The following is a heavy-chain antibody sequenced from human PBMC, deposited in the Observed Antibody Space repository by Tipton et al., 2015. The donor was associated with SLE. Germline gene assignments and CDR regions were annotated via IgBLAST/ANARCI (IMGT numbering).Heavy chain of an antibody. CDR1: GDSSISSY. J-gene: IGHJ4*02. CDR3: ASARDHWLVYDY. V-gene: IGHV4-59*01. Sequence: TLSLTCTVSGDSSISSYWSWIRQPPGKGLEWIGYIYYSGTTNYNPSLKSRVTISVDTSKNQVSLKLSSVTAADTAVDYCASARDHWLVYDYWGQGTLVTVSS. CDR2: IYYSGTT. D-gene: IGHD6-19*01.